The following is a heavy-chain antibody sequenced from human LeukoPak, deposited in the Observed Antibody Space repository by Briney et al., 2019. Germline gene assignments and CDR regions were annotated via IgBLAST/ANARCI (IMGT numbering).Heavy chain of an antibody. V-gene: IGHV3-23*01. CDR3: ARDVVGATYFD. D-gene: IGHD1-26*01. CDR2: ISGSGGST. Sequence: GGSLRLSCAASGFTFSSYAMSWVRQAPGKGLEWVAAISGSGGSTYYADSVKGRFTISRDNSKNTLYVQMNSLRAEDTAVYYCARDVVGATYFDWGQGTLVTVSS. CDR1: GFTFSSYA. J-gene: IGHJ4*02.